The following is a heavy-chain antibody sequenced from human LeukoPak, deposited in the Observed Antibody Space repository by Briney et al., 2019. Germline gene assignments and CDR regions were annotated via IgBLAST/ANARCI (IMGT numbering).Heavy chain of an antibody. CDR2: IYSGGKT. CDR1: GFIGSSNY. CDR3: ARIRRFAYSSSFHPLIYGMDV. Sequence: GGYLRLSCAASGFIGSSNYMTWVRQAPGKGLEWVSVIYSGGKTYYADSVKGRFTISRDNAKNSLYLQMNSLRAEDTAVYYCARIRRFAYSSSFHPLIYGMDVWGQGTTVTVSS. J-gene: IGHJ6*02. D-gene: IGHD6-13*01. V-gene: IGHV3-53*01.